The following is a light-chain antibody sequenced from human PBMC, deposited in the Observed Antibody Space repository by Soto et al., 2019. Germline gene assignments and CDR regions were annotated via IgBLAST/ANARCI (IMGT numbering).Light chain of an antibody. CDR3: SSYTSTTTLHV. Sequence: QSALTQPASVSGSPGQSITISCTGTSSDVGTYNSVSWYQQHPGRAPTLLIFEVGHRPSEVSNRFSPSKSGNTASLTISGLQAEDEADYYCSSYTSTTTLHVFGSGTKLTVL. CDR2: EVG. V-gene: IGLV2-14*01. J-gene: IGLJ1*01. CDR1: SSDVGTYNS.